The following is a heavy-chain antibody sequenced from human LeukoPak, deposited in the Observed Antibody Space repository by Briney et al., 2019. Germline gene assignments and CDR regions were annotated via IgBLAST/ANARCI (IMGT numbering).Heavy chain of an antibody. D-gene: IGHD3-10*01. CDR2: IYYSGST. CDR1: GGSISSGGYY. J-gene: IGHJ6*02. CDR3: ARGEYGSGSLNYYYYGMDV. Sequence: SQTLSLTCTVSGGSISSGGYYWSWIRQHPGKGLEWIVYIYYSGSTYYNPSLKSRVTISVDTSKNQFSLKLSSVTAADTAVYYCARGEYGSGSLNYYYYGMDVWGQGTTVTVSS. V-gene: IGHV4-31*03.